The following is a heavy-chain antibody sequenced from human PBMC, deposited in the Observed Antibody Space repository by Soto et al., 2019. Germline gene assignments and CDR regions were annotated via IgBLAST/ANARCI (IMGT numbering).Heavy chain of an antibody. CDR3: ARSGYSSSWYNWFDP. J-gene: IGHJ5*02. D-gene: IGHD6-13*01. V-gene: IGHV4-31*03. CDR1: GGSISSGGYY. Sequence: SETLSLTCTVSGGSISSGGYYWSWIRQHPGKGLEWIGYIYYSGSTYYNPSLKSRVTISVDTSKNQFSLKLSSVTAADTAVYYCARSGYSSSWYNWFDPWGQGTLVTVSS. CDR2: IYYSGST.